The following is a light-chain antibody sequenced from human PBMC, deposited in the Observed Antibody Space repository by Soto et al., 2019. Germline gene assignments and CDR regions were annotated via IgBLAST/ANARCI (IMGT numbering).Light chain of an antibody. CDR1: SSDVGGYNY. Sequence: QYVLTQPASVSGSPGQSITISCTGTSSDVGGYNYVSWYQQHPGKAPKLMIYDVSNRPSGVSNRFSGSKSGNTASLTISGLQAEDEADYYCSSYTSSSTRVFGGGTNLTVL. J-gene: IGLJ2*01. CDR3: SSYTSSSTRV. CDR2: DVS. V-gene: IGLV2-14*01.